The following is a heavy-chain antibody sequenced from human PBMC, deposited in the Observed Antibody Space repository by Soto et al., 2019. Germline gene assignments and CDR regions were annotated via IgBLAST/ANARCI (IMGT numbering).Heavy chain of an antibody. D-gene: IGHD3-22*01. Sequence: ASVKVSCKASCYRFTNYGITWVRQAPGQGLEWMGWISYNGNTNYAQNPQGRVTMTTDTSTNTAYMELRGLSSDDTALYYCARVEDYFVSSGYIHWGQGTLVT. V-gene: IGHV1-18*04. CDR3: ARVEDYFVSSGYIH. CDR1: CYRFTNYG. J-gene: IGHJ4*02. CDR2: ISYNGNT.